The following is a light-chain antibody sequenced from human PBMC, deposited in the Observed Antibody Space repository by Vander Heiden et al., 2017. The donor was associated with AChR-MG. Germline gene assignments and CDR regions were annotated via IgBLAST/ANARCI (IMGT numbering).Light chain of an antibody. CDR1: QSISSY. V-gene: IGKV1-39*01. Sequence: DIQMTQSPSSLSASVGDRVTITCRASQSISSYLNWYQQKPGKAPKLLIYAASSLQSGVPSRFSGSGSGTDFTLTISSLQPEDFATYYWQQSYSTHPFGQGTKLEIK. CDR3: QQSYSTHP. CDR2: AAS. J-gene: IGKJ2*01.